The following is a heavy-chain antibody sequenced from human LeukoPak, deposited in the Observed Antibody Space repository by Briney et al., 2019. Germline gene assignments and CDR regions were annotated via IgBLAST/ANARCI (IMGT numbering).Heavy chain of an antibody. Sequence: WASVKVSCKASGYTFTSYGISWVRRAPGQGLEWMGWISAYNGNTNYAQKLQGRVTMTTDTSTSTAYMELRSLRSDDTAVYYCARDYGDYAVRWFDPWGQGTLVTVSS. CDR2: ISAYNGNT. CDR1: GYTFTSYG. J-gene: IGHJ5*02. CDR3: ARDYGDYAVRWFDP. D-gene: IGHD4-17*01. V-gene: IGHV1-18*01.